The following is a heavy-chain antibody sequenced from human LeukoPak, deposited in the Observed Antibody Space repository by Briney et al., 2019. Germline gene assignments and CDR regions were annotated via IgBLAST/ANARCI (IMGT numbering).Heavy chain of an antibody. CDR2: IYYSGST. J-gene: IGHJ1*01. D-gene: IGHD3-10*01. CDR3: AKSSGSYYGAKYFQH. V-gene: IGHV4-59*01. CDR1: GGSISSYY. Sequence: PSETLSLTCTVSGGSISSYYWSWIRQPPGKGLEWIGYIYYSGSTNYNPSLKSRVTISVDTSKNQFSLKLSSVTAADTAVYYCAKSSGSYYGAKYFQHWGQGTLVTVSS.